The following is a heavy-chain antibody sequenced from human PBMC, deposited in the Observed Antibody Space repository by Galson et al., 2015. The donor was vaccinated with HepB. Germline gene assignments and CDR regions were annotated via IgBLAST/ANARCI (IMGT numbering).Heavy chain of an antibody. J-gene: IGHJ3*02. CDR3: ARGPDFWSGYPNDEAFDI. CDR2: ISAYNGNT. CDR1: GYTFTSYG. D-gene: IGHD3-3*01. V-gene: IGHV1-18*01. Sequence: SVTVSCKASGYTFTSYGISWVRQAPGQGLEWMGWISAYNGNTNYAQKLQGRVTMTTDTSTSTAYMELRSLRSDDTAVYYCARGPDFWSGYPNDEAFDIWGQGTMVTVSS.